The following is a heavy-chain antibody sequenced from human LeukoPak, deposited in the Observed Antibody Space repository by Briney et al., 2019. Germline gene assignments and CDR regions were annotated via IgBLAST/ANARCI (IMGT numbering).Heavy chain of an antibody. CDR2: ISGSGGST. D-gene: IGHD3-22*01. V-gene: IGHV3-23*01. CDR3: AKAGSRYDSNLG. J-gene: IGHJ4*02. Sequence: GGSLRLSCAASGFTFSSYAMHWVRQAPGKGLEWVSAISGSGGSTYYADSVKGRFTISRDNSKNTLYLQMNSLRAEDTAVYYCAKAGSRYDSNLGWGQGTLVTVSS. CDR1: GFTFSSYA.